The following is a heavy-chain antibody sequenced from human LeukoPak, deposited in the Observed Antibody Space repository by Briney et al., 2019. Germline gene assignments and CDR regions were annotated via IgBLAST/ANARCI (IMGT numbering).Heavy chain of an antibody. D-gene: IGHD2-15*01. CDR1: GYTFTSYA. CDR3: ARRGGYCSGGSCYSPVYYYYYGMDV. J-gene: IGHJ6*02. CDR2: IIPIFGTA. V-gene: IGHV1-69*13. Sequence: SVKVSCKASGYTFTSYAISWVRQAPGQGLEWMGGIIPIFGTANYAQKFQGRVTITADESTSTAYMELSSLRSEDTAVYYCARRGGYCSGGSCYSPVYYYYYGMDVWGQGTTVTVSS.